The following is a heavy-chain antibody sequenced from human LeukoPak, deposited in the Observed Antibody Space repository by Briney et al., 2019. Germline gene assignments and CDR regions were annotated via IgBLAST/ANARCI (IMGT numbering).Heavy chain of an antibody. CDR1: GYTFTGYY. V-gene: IGHV1-2*02. CDR3: AGPSYYYDSSGYYQLAY. J-gene: IGHJ4*02. D-gene: IGHD3-22*01. CDR2: INPNSGGT. Sequence: VASVKVSCKASGYTFTGYYMHWVRQAPGQGLEWMGWINPNSGGTNYAQKFQGRVTMTRDTSISTAYMELSRLRSDDTAVYYCAGPSYYYDSSGYYQLAYWGQGTLATVSS.